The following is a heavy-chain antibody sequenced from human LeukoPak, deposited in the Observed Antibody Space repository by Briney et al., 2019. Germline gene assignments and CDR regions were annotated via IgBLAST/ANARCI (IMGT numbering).Heavy chain of an antibody. V-gene: IGHV3-23*01. CDR2: ISESGSNT. CDR1: GFTFSAYA. J-gene: IGHJ4*02. CDR3: AVAKTAATLDRYNWNYYFDY. D-gene: IGHD1-7*01. Sequence: GGSLRLSCAASGFTFSAYAMSWVRQAPGKGLEWVAAISESGSNTYYADSVKGRFTISRDNSKNTLYLQMNSLRAEDTAVYYCAVAKTAATLDRYNWNYYFDYWGQGTLVTVSS.